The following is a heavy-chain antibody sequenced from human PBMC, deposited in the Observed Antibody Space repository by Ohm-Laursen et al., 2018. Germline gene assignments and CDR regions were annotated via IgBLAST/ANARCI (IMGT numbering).Heavy chain of an antibody. CDR3: ASPYSGSSDYDSSFAFGI. Sequence: SLRLSCAASGFTLTSHSLSWVRQTPGKGLEWLAYIKSNSVTIYYADSVKGRFTISRDNANNSLYLQMNRLRVEDTAVYYCASPYSGSSDYDSSFAFGIWGQGTVVTVSS. CDR1: GFTLTSHS. V-gene: IGHV3-48*01. CDR2: IKSNSVTI. D-gene: IGHD3-22*01. J-gene: IGHJ3*02.